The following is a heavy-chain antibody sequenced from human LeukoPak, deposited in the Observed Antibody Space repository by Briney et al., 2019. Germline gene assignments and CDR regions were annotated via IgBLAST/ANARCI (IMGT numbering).Heavy chain of an antibody. J-gene: IGHJ3*02. CDR1: GFTFSSYA. Sequence: GGSLRLSCAASGFTFSSYAMSWVRQAPGKGLEWVANIKQDGSEKYYVDSVKGRFTISRDNARSSLSLQMNSLRAEDTAIYYCAREDYYDGSIDIWGQGTVVTVSS. V-gene: IGHV3-7*01. CDR3: AREDYYDGSIDI. D-gene: IGHD3-16*01. CDR2: IKQDGSEK.